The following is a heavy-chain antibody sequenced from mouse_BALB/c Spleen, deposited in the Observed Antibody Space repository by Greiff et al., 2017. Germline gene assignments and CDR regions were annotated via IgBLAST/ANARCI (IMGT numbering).Heavy chain of an antibody. Sequence: EVQLVESGAELVKPGASVKLSCTASGFNIKDTYMHWVKQRPEQGLEWIGRIDPANGNTKYDPKFQGKATITADTSSNTAYLQLSSLTSEDTAVYYCATAYYGNWYAMDYWGQGTSVTVSS. CDR2: IDPANGNT. J-gene: IGHJ4*01. V-gene: IGHV14-3*02. CDR1: GFNIKDTY. CDR3: ATAYYGNWYAMDY. D-gene: IGHD2-10*01.